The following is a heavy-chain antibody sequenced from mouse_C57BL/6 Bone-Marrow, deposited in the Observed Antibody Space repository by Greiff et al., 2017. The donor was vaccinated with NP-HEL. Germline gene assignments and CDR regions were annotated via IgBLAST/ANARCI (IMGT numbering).Heavy chain of an antibody. D-gene: IGHD2-3*01. CDR3: ARIYDGYSYWYFDV. V-gene: IGHV5-4*01. CDR2: ISDGGSYT. J-gene: IGHJ1*03. Sequence: EVQRVESGGGLVKPGGSLKLSCAASGFTFSSYAMSWVRQTPEKRLEWVATISDGGSYTYYPDNVKGRFTISRDNAKNNLYLQMSHLKSEDTAMYDCARIYDGYSYWYFDVWGTGTTVTVSS. CDR1: GFTFSSYA.